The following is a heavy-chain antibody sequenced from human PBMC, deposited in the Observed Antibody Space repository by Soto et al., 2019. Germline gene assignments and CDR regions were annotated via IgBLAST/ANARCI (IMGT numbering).Heavy chain of an antibody. CDR3: ARGGCSSTSCSSFYYYYGMDV. Sequence: ASVKVSCKSSGYTFTAYYIHWVRQAPGHGLEWMGMIYPSGGSTKFARKFQGRVTITRDTSASTAYMELSSLRSEDTAVYYCARGGCSSTSCSSFYYYYGMDVWGQGTTVTVSS. CDR2: IYPSGGST. CDR1: GYTFTAYY. J-gene: IGHJ6*02. V-gene: IGHV1-46*01. D-gene: IGHD2-2*01.